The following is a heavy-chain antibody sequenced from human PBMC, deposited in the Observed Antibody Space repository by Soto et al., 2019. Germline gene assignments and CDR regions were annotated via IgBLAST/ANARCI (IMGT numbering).Heavy chain of an antibody. CDR1: GSTFSNFA. D-gene: IGHD1-26*01. CDR3: AKDSSGRYPAYFDY. CDR2: ITYDGSNK. J-gene: IGHJ4*02. V-gene: IGHV3-30-3*01. Sequence: PGGSLRLSCAASGSTFSNFAMHWVRQAPGKGLEWVSVITYDGSNKNYADSVTGRFTISRDISKTTLYLQLNSLRLDDTAVYYCAKDSSGRYPAYFDYWGQGTQVTVSS.